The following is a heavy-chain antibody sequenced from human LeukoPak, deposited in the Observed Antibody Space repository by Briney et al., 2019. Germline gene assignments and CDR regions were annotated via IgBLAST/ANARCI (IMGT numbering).Heavy chain of an antibody. V-gene: IGHV4-34*01. CDR3: ARRRPLVVVAAALRSSWFDP. CDR2: INHSGST. Sequence: PSETLSLTCAVYGGSFSGYYWSWIRQPPGKGLEWIGEINHSGSTNYNPSLKSRVTISVDTSKNQFSLKLGSVTAADTAVYYCARRRPLVVVAAALRSSWFDPWGQGTLVTVSS. D-gene: IGHD2-15*01. CDR1: GGSFSGYY. J-gene: IGHJ5*02.